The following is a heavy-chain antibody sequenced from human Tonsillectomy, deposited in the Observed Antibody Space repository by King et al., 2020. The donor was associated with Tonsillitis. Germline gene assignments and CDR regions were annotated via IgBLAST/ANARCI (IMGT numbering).Heavy chain of an antibody. J-gene: IGHJ2*01. Sequence: VQLVESGGGLVQPGGSLRLSCAASGFTFSSYWMHWVRQAPGKGLVWVSRIKSDGSTTSYADSVKGRFTISRDNAKNTLYLQMNSLRAEDTAVYYCAREGATGADWYFDLWGRGTLVTVSS. V-gene: IGHV3-74*01. CDR3: AREGATGADWYFDL. CDR1: GFTFSSYW. CDR2: IKSDGSTT. D-gene: IGHD7-27*01.